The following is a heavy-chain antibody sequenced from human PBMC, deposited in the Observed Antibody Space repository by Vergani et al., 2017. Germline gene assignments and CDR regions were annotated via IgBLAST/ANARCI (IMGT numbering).Heavy chain of an antibody. Sequence: QVHPVESGGGVVQPGRSLRPSCVVSGLTSSYYGMDWVRQAPGKGLEWLAYIGKDGINTRYRDAVKGRFTVSRYNSKDILYLQMDSLRSEDTALSYCARYLRDSTDGLPDSWGPGTLVIVSS. CDR1: GLTSSYYG. J-gene: IGHJ4*02. CDR3: ARYLRDSTDGLPDS. D-gene: IGHD2-21*02. V-gene: IGHV3-30*03. CDR2: IGKDGINT.